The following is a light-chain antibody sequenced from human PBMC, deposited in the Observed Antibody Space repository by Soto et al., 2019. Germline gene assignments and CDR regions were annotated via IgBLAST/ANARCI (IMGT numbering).Light chain of an antibody. CDR1: SSDVGSYNY. CDR2: EVS. Sequence: QSALTQPASVSGSPGQSITLSCTGTSSDVGSYNYVSWYQQHPGKAPKLIIYEVSNWPSGISSRFSGSKSGNTASLTISGLLAEDEADYYCCSYAGSYTFVFGTGTKLTVL. CDR3: CSYAGSYTFV. J-gene: IGLJ1*01. V-gene: IGLV2-23*02.